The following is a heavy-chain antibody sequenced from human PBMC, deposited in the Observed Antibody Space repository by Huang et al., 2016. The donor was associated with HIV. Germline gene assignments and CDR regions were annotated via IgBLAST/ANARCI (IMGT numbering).Heavy chain of an antibody. V-gene: IGHV2-5*02. D-gene: IGHD3-16*01. J-gene: IGHJ6*03. CDR1: GFSLTTIGVG. CDR2: IYWDDDK. CDR3: AHIGRLGDYYMDV. Sequence: QITLKESGPALLRPTQTLTLTCTFSGFSLTTIGVGVGWIRQPPGKPLEWLVLIYWDDDKRFSPSLKTRISVTKDTSKNQVVFTMNNVGPTDTGTYYCAHIGRLGDYYMDVWGNGTAVTVSS.